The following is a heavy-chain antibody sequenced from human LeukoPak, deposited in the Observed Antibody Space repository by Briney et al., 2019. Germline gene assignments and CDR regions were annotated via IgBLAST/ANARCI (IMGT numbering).Heavy chain of an antibody. CDR2: IKEDGSEK. D-gene: IGHD3-22*01. Sequence: PGGSLRLSCAVSGFTFGTYWMTWVRQAPGKGLEWVANIKEDGSEKYYMDSLKGRFTISRDNAKNSLYLQMNSLRAEDTAVYYCATNYYDSSGSDYWGQGTLVTVSS. CDR1: GFTFGTYW. V-gene: IGHV3-7*01. CDR3: ATNYYDSSGSDY. J-gene: IGHJ4*02.